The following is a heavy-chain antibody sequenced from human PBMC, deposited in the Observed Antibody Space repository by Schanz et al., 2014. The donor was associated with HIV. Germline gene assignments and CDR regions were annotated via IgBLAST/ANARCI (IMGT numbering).Heavy chain of an antibody. Sequence: VQMLESGGGSVQPGGSLRLSCAASGFTFSTSGMHWVRQVPARGLEWVAMIWYDGSNKFYADSVKGRFTISRDNSKNTLYLQMNSLRAEDTSVYYCARDGGEVWGQGTTVTVSS. J-gene: IGHJ6*02. CDR2: IWYDGSNK. CDR3: ARDGGEV. V-gene: IGHV3-33*01. D-gene: IGHD3-16*01. CDR1: GFTFSTSG.